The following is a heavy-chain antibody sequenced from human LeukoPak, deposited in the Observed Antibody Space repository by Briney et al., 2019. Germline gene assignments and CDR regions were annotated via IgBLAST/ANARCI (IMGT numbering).Heavy chain of an antibody. CDR3: ARGLGGAPTTVLS. D-gene: IGHD4-17*01. J-gene: IGHJ5*02. CDR2: MEHGVVEST. V-gene: IGHV4-39*07. Sequence: SDTLSLTCVVSGDSLSSSRVYWAWLRQPPGEGLEGIGSMEHGVVESTYYTPALKSQAMISIDTSKNQFSLKLSSVTAADTAVYYCARGLGGAPTTVLSWGQGTLVTVSS. CDR1: GDSLSSSRVY.